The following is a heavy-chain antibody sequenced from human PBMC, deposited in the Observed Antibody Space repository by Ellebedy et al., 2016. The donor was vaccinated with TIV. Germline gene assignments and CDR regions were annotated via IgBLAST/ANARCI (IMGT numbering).Heavy chain of an antibody. D-gene: IGHD3-10*01. CDR3: ARANITMVRGVEGPSWSSFYYFDY. CDR1: GYTFTSYG. CDR2: IIPIFGTA. V-gene: IGHV1-69*13. J-gene: IGHJ4*02. Sequence: SVKVSXXASGYTFTSYGISWVRQAPGQGLEWMGGIIPIFGTANYAQKFQGRVTITADESTSTAYMELSSLRSEDTAVYYCARANITMVRGVEGPSWSSFYYFDYWGQGTLVTVSS.